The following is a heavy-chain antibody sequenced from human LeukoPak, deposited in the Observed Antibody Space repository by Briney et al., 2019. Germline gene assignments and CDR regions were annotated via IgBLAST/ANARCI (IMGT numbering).Heavy chain of an antibody. CDR2: MNPNSGNT. V-gene: IGHV1-8*01. CDR1: GYTFTSYD. J-gene: IGHJ4*02. D-gene: IGHD3-22*01. CDR3: SKYESSSSPEATKGFHH. Sequence: ASVKVSCKASGYTFTSYDINWVRQATGQGLEWMGWMNPNSGNTDYAQKFQGRVTITRNTPISTAYMELSSLRSNDSAVYYCSKYESSSSPEATKGFHHWGQGTLVTVSS.